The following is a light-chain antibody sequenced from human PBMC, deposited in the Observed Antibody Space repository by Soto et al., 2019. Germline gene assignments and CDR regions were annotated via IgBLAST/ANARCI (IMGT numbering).Light chain of an antibody. CDR2: AAS. CDR1: QAIGND. V-gene: IGKV1-6*01. J-gene: IGKJ2*01. CDR3: LQDYNYPLT. Sequence: AIQMTQSPPSLSASVGDRVTITCRASQAIGNDLTWYQQKPGKAPNLLIFAASSLQSGVPSRFSGSGSGTDFTLTISSLQPEDFATYYCLQDYNYPLTFGQGTKLEIK.